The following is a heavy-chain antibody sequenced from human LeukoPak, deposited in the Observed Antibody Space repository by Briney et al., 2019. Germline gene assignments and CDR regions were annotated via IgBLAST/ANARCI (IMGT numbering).Heavy chain of an antibody. D-gene: IGHD2-2*01. CDR1: GFTFSNFW. V-gene: IGHV3-74*01. CDR3: ARDIFSSVATYYFDY. Sequence: GGSLRLSCAASGFTFSNFWMHWVRQAPGKGLVWVALIYGDGSFTRYADSVKGRFTISRDNAKNSLYLQMNSLRAEDTAVYYCARDIFSSVATYYFDYWGQGTLVTVSS. CDR2: IYGDGSFT. J-gene: IGHJ4*02.